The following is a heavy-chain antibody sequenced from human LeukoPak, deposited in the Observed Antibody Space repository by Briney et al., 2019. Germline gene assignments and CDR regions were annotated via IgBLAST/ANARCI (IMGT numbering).Heavy chain of an antibody. CDR1: GGSISSYY. CDR3: ARSSIVGATKETFDY. CDR2: IYTSGST. D-gene: IGHD1-26*01. J-gene: IGHJ4*02. Sequence: SETLSLTCTVSGGSISSYYWSWIRQPAGKGLEWIGRIYTSGSTNYNPSLKSRVTMSVDTSKNQFSLKLSSVTAADTAVYYCARSSIVGATKETFDYWGQGTLVTVSS. V-gene: IGHV4-4*07.